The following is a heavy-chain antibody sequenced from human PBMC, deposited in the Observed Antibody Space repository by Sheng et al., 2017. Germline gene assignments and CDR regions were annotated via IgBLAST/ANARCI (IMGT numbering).Heavy chain of an antibody. V-gene: IGHV1-2*02. CDR1: GYSFTAYY. Sequence: QVQLVQSGAEVKKPGASVKVSCKVSGYSFTAYYIHWVRQAPGLGLEWMGWINPNSGGTNYAQKFRGRVTLTWDTSINTAYMDLGKLTSDDRAMYFCARAPYGEYHLDFWGQGRWSPSPQ. CDR2: INPNSGGT. CDR3: ARAPYGEYHLDF. J-gene: IGHJ4*02. D-gene: IGHD4-17*01.